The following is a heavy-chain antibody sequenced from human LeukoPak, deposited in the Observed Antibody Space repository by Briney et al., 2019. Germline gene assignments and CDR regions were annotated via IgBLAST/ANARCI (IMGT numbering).Heavy chain of an antibody. CDR3: ARVGAANYYDSSGYYF. J-gene: IGHJ4*02. CDR2: IYSDFGT. Sequence: PGGSLRLSCAASGFHVITYYMNWFRQAPGKGLEGASVIYSDFGTYYADSVKGRFIISKDTSKNTLYLQMNNLRADDTAVYYCARVGAANYYDSSGYYFWGQGTLVTVSS. D-gene: IGHD3-22*01. V-gene: IGHV3-53*01. CDR1: GFHVITYY.